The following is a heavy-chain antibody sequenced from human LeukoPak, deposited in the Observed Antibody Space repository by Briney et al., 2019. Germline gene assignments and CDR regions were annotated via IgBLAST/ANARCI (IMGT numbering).Heavy chain of an antibody. J-gene: IGHJ5*02. D-gene: IGHD2/OR15-2a*01. Sequence: GGSLRLSCAASGFTFGTYAMHWVRQAPGKGLEWVTVISYDGTNKYYADSVKGRFTISRDNSKNTLYLQMNSLRAEDTALYYCAKDRLSSPTAPRFDPWGQGTQVTVSS. CDR2: ISYDGTNK. V-gene: IGHV3-30-3*02. CDR3: AKDRLSSPTAPRFDP. CDR1: GFTFGTYA.